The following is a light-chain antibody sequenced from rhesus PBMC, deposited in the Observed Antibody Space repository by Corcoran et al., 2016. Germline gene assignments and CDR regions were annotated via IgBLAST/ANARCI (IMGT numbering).Light chain of an antibody. V-gene: IGKV1-28*03. CDR1: QGISSH. Sequence: DIQMTQSPSSLSASVGDTVTITCRASQGISSHLNWFQQKPGTAPKLLIYCASTLGSGVPSRFSGSGVGTDFTLTISRLQPEDFATYHCLQHNSYPLTFGGGTKVEIK. CDR3: LQHNSYPLT. CDR2: CAS. J-gene: IGKJ4*01.